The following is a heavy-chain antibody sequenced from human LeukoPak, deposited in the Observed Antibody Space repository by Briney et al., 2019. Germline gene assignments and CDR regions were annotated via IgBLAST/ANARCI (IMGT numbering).Heavy chain of an antibody. CDR1: GFTFDDYG. J-gene: IGHJ4*02. CDR3: ARQSGTMVTTRFDY. Sequence: PGGSLRLSCAASGFTFDDYGMNWVRQAPGKGLEWVSYISSSSRTIYYADSVKGRFTISRDNAKNSLYLQMNSLRAEDTAIYYCARQSGTMVTTRFDYWGQGTLVTVSS. D-gene: IGHD4-17*01. V-gene: IGHV3-48*01. CDR2: ISSSSRTI.